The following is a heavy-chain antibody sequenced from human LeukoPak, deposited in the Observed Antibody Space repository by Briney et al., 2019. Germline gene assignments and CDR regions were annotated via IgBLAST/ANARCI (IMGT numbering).Heavy chain of an antibody. CDR1: GFTFSNFG. CDR2: ISSSSSYI. CDR3: GKDIRPHYYESGIYDYGMDV. D-gene: IGHD3-22*01. V-gene: IGHV3-21*04. Sequence: GGSLRLSCAASGFTFSNFGMNWVRQAPGKGLEWVSSISSSSSYIYYADSVKGRFTISRDNAKNSLYLQINSLRDEDTALYYCGKDIRPHYYESGIYDYGMDVWGQGTTVTVSS. J-gene: IGHJ6*02.